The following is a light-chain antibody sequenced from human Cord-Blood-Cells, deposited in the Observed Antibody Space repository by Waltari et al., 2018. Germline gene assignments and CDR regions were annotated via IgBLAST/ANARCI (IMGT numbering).Light chain of an antibody. CDR1: QSISSW. CDR2: KAS. J-gene: IGKJ1*01. Sequence: DIQMTQSPSTLSASVGDRVTITCRASQSISSWLAWYQQKPGKAPKLLIYKASSLESWVPSRFSGSGSGTEFTLTISRLQPDDFATYYCQQYNSYSWTFGQGTKVEIK. CDR3: QQYNSYSWT. V-gene: IGKV1-5*03.